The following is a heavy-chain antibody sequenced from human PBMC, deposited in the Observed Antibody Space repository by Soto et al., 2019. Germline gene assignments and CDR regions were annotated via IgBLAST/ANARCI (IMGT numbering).Heavy chain of an antibody. Sequence: QVQLQQWGAGLVKPSETLSLSCAFYGQSFSGHSWAWIRQPPGKGLEWLGEINESGSTYYNPSLKSRVTISTDTSKNQFSLKLSSVSAADTAAYFCARGSGIVALPGELEDVKYDYWGQGTLVNVSS. CDR2: INESGST. CDR1: GQSFSGHS. CDR3: ARGSGIVALPGELEDVKYDY. J-gene: IGHJ4*02. D-gene: IGHD1-1*01. V-gene: IGHV4-34*01.